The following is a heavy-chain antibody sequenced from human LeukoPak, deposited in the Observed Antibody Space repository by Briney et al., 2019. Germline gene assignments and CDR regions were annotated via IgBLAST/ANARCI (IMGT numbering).Heavy chain of an antibody. CDR1: GYTFTSYY. CDR3: ARRSSGYYYSDY. J-gene: IGHJ4*02. V-gene: IGHV1-46*01. D-gene: IGHD3-22*01. CDR2: INPSGGST. Sequence: ASVKVSCKASGYTFTSYYMHWVRQAPGQGLEWMGIINPSGGSTGYAQKFQGRGTMTRDTSTSTLYMELSSLRSEDTAVYYCARRSSGYYYSDYWGQGTLVTVSS.